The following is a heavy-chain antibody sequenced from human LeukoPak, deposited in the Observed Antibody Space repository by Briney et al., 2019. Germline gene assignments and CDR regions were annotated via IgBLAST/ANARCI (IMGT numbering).Heavy chain of an antibody. D-gene: IGHD5-24*01. CDR3: ARVRDGYNRIGKVSAAFDI. V-gene: IGHV3-7*01. J-gene: IGHJ3*02. CDR2: IKQDGSET. CDR1: TFTFSSFW. Sequence: PGGSLRLSCAVSTFTFSSFWMSWVRHAPGKGLEWVANIKQDGSETYYVDSVRGRFTISRDNAKNSLYLQMNSLRAEDTAVYYCARVRDGYNRIGKVSAAFDIWGQGTMVTVSS.